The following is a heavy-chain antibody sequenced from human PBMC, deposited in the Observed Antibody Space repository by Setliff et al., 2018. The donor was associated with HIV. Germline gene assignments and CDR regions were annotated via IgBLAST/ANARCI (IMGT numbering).Heavy chain of an antibody. D-gene: IGHD5-12*01. CDR2: INHSGST. Sequence: SETLSLTCAVYGGAFSEYYWSWIRQSPGKGLEWIGEINHSGSTHYNPPLKSRATISVDTSKNQFSLRLNSVTAADTAVYYCARGATLLPGYSDRWEYFYMDVWGKGTTVTVSS. V-gene: IGHV4-34*01. CDR1: GGAFSEYY. CDR3: ARGATLLPGYSDRWEYFYMDV. J-gene: IGHJ6*03.